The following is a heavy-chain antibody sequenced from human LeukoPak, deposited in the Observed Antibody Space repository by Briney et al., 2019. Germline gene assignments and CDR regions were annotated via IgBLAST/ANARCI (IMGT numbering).Heavy chain of an antibody. CDR1: GYSFTSYW. D-gene: IGHD3-10*01. V-gene: IGHV5-51*01. CDR3: ARQLLPEPITMVRGVRLEGAFDI. CDR2: IYPGDSDT. Sequence: PGESLKISCKGSGYSFTSYWIGWVRQMPGKGLEWMGIIYPGDSDTRYSPSFQGQVTISADKSISTAYLQWSSLKASETAMYYCARQLLPEPITMVRGVRLEGAFDIWGQGTMVTVSS. J-gene: IGHJ3*02.